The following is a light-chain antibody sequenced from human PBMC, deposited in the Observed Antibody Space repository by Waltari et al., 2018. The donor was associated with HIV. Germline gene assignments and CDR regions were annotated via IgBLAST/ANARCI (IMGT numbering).Light chain of an antibody. J-gene: IGKJ2*01. CDR2: GAS. Sequence: MMQSPDILPVSPGEGGTLTCRASQSVNTNVAWYHQRPGQAPRLLIYGASTRAAGFPARFSVSGSGTEFTLTISSLQSEDFALYCCQQYNNWPYTFGQGTKLDIK. CDR3: QQYNNWPYT. V-gene: IGKV3-15*01. CDR1: QSVNTN.